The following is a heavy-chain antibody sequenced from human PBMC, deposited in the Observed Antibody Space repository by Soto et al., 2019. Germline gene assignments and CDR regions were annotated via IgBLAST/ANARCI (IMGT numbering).Heavy chain of an antibody. CDR2: ISSGGSVI. Sequence: QVQLVESGGGLVKPGVYLRLSCVASGFTFSDYYMSWFRQAPGKGLEWVSYISSGGSVIYSADSMKGRFTISRDNAKNSLYLQVNSLRAEDTAVYYCAREPRDDYMISGGFDYWGQGTLVTVSS. D-gene: IGHD4-4*01. CDR1: GFTFSDYY. V-gene: IGHV3-11*01. CDR3: AREPRDDYMISGGFDY. J-gene: IGHJ4*02.